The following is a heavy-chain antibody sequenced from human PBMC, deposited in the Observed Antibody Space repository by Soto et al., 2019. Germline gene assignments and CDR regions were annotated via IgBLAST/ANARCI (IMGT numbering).Heavy chain of an antibody. Sequence: SETLSLPCAVYGGSLSGYYWSWIRQPPGKGLEWIGEINHGGSTNYNPSLTSRVTLSVDTSKNQFSLNLASVTAADTAVYYCARRPDGFDYWGQGTLVTVSS. CDR1: GGSLSGYY. CDR2: INHGGST. CDR3: ARRPDGFDY. V-gene: IGHV4-34*01. J-gene: IGHJ4*02.